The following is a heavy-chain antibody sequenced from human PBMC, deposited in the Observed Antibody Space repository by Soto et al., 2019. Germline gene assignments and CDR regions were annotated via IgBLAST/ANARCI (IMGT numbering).Heavy chain of an antibody. D-gene: IGHD6-19*01. CDR1: GGSISSSNSY. CDR3: TRQLGRIAVEVDV. Sequence: PSETLSLTCTVSGGSISSSNSYWGWIRQPPGRGLEWIGSIYHGGNTYYNPSLESRVTISVDTSRNQFSLRLSSVTAADTAAYYCTRQLGRIAVEVDVWGQGTTVTVSS. CDR2: IYHGGNT. J-gene: IGHJ6*02. V-gene: IGHV4-39*01.